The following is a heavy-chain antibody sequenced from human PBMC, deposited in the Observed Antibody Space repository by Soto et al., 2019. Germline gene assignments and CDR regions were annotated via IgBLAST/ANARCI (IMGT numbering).Heavy chain of an antibody. J-gene: IGHJ4*02. Sequence: SETLSLTCTVSGGSISSGGYYWSWIRQHPGKGLEWIGYIYYSGSTYYNPSLKSRVTISVDTSKNQFSLKLSSVTAADTAVYYCASLTIFGVVSADYWGQGXLVTVYS. D-gene: IGHD3-3*01. V-gene: IGHV4-31*03. CDR2: IYYSGST. CDR3: ASLTIFGVVSADY. CDR1: GGSISSGGYY.